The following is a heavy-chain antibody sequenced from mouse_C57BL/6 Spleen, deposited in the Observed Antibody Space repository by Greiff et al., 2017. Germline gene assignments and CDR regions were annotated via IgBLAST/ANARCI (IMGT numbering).Heavy chain of an antibody. D-gene: IGHD2-5*01. CDR1: GFSLTSYA. CDR2: IWTGGGT. J-gene: IGHJ4*01. V-gene: IGHV2-9-1*01. CDR3: ARAYSNYNAMDY. Sequence: VQLQESGPGLVAPSQSLSITCTVSGFSLTSYAISWVRQPPGKGLEWLGVIWTGGGTHYNSALKSRLSISKDNSKSQVFLKMNSLQTDDTARYYCARAYSNYNAMDYWGQGTSVTVSS.